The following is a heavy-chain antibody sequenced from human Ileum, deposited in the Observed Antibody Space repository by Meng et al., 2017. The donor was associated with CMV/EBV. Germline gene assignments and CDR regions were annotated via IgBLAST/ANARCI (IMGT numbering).Heavy chain of an antibody. CDR3: ARGSSSWAFDY. D-gene: IGHD2-2*01. CDR2: VYSSGST. CDR1: GGSISGYY. J-gene: IGHJ4*02. Sequence: QRQLQESGPGLVKPSGTLSLTCTVSGGSISGYYWSWIRQPATKGLEWIGRVYSSGSTDYNPSLQSRVTMSVDTSKNQFSLKLSSVTAADTAVYYCARGSSSWAFDYWGQGTLVTVSS. V-gene: IGHV4-4*07.